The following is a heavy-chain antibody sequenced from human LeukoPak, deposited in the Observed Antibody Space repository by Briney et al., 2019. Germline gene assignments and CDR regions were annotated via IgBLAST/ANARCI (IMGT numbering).Heavy chain of an antibody. CDR2: IYPGDSDT. J-gene: IGHJ3*02. V-gene: IGHV5-51*01. Sequence: GESLKISCKGSGYSFTSYWIGWVRQMPGKVLEWMGIIYPGDSDTRYSPSFQVQVTISADKSISTAYLQWSSLKASDTAMYYCARRRAITMIVEDAFDIWGQGTMVTVSS. CDR3: ARRRAITMIVEDAFDI. CDR1: GYSFTSYW. D-gene: IGHD3-22*01.